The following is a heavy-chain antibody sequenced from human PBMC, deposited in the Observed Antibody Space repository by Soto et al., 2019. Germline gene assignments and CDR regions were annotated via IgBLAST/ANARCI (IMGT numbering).Heavy chain of an antibody. D-gene: IGHD6-6*01. V-gene: IGHV3-48*02. J-gene: IGHJ5*02. CDR3: ARDRPPYGSSSGKNWFDP. CDR1: GFTFSSYS. Sequence: GSLRLSCAASGFTFSSYSMNWVRQAPGKGLEWVSYISSSSSTIYYADSVKGRFTISRDNAKNSLYLQMNSLRDEDTAVYYCARDRPPYGSSSGKNWFDPWGQGTLVTVSS. CDR2: ISSSSSTI.